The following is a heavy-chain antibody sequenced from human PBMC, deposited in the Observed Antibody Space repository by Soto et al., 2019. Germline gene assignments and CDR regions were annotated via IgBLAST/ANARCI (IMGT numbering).Heavy chain of an antibody. CDR2: IRSKAYGGTT. J-gene: IGHJ4*02. Sequence: GGSLRLSCTASGFTFGDYAMSWVRQAPGKGLEWVGFIRSKAYGGTTEYAASVKGRFTISRDDSKSIAYLQMNSLKTEDTAVYYCTSDYDFWSGYPNYWGQGTLVTVSS. V-gene: IGHV3-49*04. CDR1: GFTFGDYA. CDR3: TSDYDFWSGYPNY. D-gene: IGHD3-3*01.